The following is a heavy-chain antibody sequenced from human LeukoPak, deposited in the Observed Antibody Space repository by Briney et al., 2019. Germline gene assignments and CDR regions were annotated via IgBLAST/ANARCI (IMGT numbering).Heavy chain of an antibody. V-gene: IGHV4-59*01. D-gene: IGHD2-15*01. CDR2: IYYTGST. Sequence: PSETLSLICTVAGDSITNYFWSWIRQPPAKGLEWFGYIYYTGSTNYKHSLRSRVTISVDTSTNQFSLRLRSLTAADTAVYYCARGRVAYSAYYFDYWGQGTLVTVSS. J-gene: IGHJ4*02. CDR1: GDSITNYF. CDR3: ARGRVAYSAYYFDY.